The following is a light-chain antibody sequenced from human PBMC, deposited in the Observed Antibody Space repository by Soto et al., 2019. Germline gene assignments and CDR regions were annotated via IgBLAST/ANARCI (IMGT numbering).Light chain of an antibody. CDR1: QNVDRNY. Sequence: ELVLTQSPGTLSLSPGERATLSCRASQNVDRNYLAWYQQKPGQAPRIIIFGASGRATGIPDRFSGSGSGTDFTLTISRLEPEDFAVYYCQQYGSLSWTFGQGTKVEIK. CDR2: GAS. V-gene: IGKV3-20*01. J-gene: IGKJ1*01. CDR3: QQYGSLSWT.